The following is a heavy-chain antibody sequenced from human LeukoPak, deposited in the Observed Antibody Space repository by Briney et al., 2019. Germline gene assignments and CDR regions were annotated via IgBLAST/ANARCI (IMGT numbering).Heavy chain of an antibody. CDR1: GGSIRSYY. CDR2: IYYSGST. CDR3: ARVYYSSSYDYWYFDL. J-gene: IGHJ2*01. V-gene: IGHV4-59*01. Sequence: PSETLSLTCTVSGGSIRSYYWSWIRQPPGKGLEWVGYIYYSGSTNYNPSLKSRVTVSVDTSKNQFSLKLSSVTAADTAVYYCARVYYSSSYDYWYFDLWGRGTLVTVSS. D-gene: IGHD6-13*01.